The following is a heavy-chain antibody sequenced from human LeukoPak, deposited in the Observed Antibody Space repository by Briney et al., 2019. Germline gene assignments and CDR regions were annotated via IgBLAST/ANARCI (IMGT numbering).Heavy chain of an antibody. CDR3: ARGQRRQLVVY. D-gene: IGHD6-13*01. CDR2: MNPNSGNT. J-gene: IGHJ4*02. CDR1: GYTFTSYD. V-gene: IGHV1-8*01. Sequence: ASVKVSCKASGYTFTSYDINWVRKATGQGLEWMGWMNPNSGNTGYAQKFQGRVAMTRNTSISTAYMELSSLRSEDTAVYYCARGQRRQLVVYWGQGTLVTVSS.